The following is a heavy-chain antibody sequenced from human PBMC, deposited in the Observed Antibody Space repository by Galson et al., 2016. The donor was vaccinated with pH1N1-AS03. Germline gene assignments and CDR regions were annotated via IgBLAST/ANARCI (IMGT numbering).Heavy chain of an antibody. CDR1: GYTFTNYA. CDR2: INGGNGNT. Sequence: SVKVSCKASGYTFTNYAVHWVRQAPGQRLEWMGWINGGNGNTKFSRKFQGGVTLTRDTSASTAYMELSSLRSEDTAVYYCVRGDGGNNFDFWGQGTLVTVSS. CDR3: VRGDGGNNFDF. V-gene: IGHV1-3*01. J-gene: IGHJ4*02. D-gene: IGHD4-23*01.